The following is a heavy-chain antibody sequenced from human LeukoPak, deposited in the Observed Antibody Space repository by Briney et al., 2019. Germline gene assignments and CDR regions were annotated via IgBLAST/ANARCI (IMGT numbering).Heavy chain of an antibody. CDR3: ARAILAALYYYYGMDV. D-gene: IGHD6-13*01. Sequence: GASVKVSCKASGGTFSSYAISWVRQAPGQGLEWMGGIIPIFGTANYAQKFQGRVTITADESTSTAYMELSSLRSGDTAVYYCARAILAALYYYYGMDVWGQGTTVTVSS. CDR2: IIPIFGTA. V-gene: IGHV1-69*13. J-gene: IGHJ6*02. CDR1: GGTFSSYA.